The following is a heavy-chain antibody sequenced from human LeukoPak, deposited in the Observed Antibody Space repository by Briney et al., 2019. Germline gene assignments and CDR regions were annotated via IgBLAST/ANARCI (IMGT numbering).Heavy chain of an antibody. CDR1: GFTVSSYC. Sequence: AGGSLRLSCAASGFTVSSYCMTWVRQAPGKGLEWVSVMYSGGSTYYADSVKGRVAISRDNSQNTVFLQMNSVRVEDTAVYYCARSYSNHLFGMDVWGQGTAVTVSS. CDR3: ARSYSNHLFGMDV. J-gene: IGHJ6*02. V-gene: IGHV3-66*01. D-gene: IGHD4-11*01. CDR2: MYSGGST.